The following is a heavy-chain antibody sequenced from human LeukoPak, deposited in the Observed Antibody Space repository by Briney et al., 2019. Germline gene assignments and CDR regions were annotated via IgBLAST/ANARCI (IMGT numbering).Heavy chain of an antibody. CDR3: ASYSDPIAAAGTGFDY. V-gene: IGHV3-21*01. D-gene: IGHD6-13*01. J-gene: IGHJ4*02. CDR1: GFTFSSYS. Sequence: GGSLRLSCAASGFTFSSYSMNWVRQAPGKGLEWVSSISSSSSYIYYADSVKGRFTISRDNAKNSLYLQMNSLRAEDTAVCYCASYSDPIAAAGTGFDYWGQGTLVTVSS. CDR2: ISSSSSYI.